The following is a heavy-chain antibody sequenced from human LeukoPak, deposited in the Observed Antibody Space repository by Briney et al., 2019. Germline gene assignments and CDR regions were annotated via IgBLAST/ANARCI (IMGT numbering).Heavy chain of an antibody. CDR2: IRYDGSNK. CDR1: GFTFSSYG. Sequence: PGGSLRLSCAASGFTFSSYGMHWVRQAPGKGLEWVAFIRYDGSNKYYVDSVKGRFTISRDNSKNTLYLQMNSLRAEDTAVYYCAKDYGDYVISGFFDYWGQGTLVTVSS. D-gene: IGHD4-17*01. V-gene: IGHV3-30*02. J-gene: IGHJ4*02. CDR3: AKDYGDYVISGFFDY.